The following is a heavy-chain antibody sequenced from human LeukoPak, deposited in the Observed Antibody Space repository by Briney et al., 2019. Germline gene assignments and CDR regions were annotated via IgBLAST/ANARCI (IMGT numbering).Heavy chain of an antibody. J-gene: IGHJ5*02. CDR3: ARSANGGSGSFYNWFDP. Sequence: ASVKVSCKASGGTFSSYAISWVRQAPGQGLEWMGWINPNSGGTNYAQKFQGRVTMTRDTSISTAYMELSRLRSDDTAVYYCARSANGGSGSFYNWFDPWGQGTLVTVSS. CDR2: INPNSGGT. V-gene: IGHV1-2*02. CDR1: GGTFSSYA. D-gene: IGHD3-10*01.